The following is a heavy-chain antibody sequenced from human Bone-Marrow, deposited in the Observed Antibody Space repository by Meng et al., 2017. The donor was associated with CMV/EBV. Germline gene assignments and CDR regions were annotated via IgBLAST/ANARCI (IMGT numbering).Heavy chain of an antibody. CDR1: GFTFSDYS. D-gene: IGHD3-3*01. CDR2: ISSSSSYI. Sequence: GGSLRLSCVASGFTFSDYSMSWVRQAPGKGLEWVSSISSSSSYIYYADSVKGRFTISRDNAKNSLYLQMNSLRAEDTAVYYCARDNYDFWSGYFPYYYYGMDVWGQGTTVTGSS. J-gene: IGHJ6*02. CDR3: ARDNYDFWSGYFPYYYYGMDV. V-gene: IGHV3-21*01.